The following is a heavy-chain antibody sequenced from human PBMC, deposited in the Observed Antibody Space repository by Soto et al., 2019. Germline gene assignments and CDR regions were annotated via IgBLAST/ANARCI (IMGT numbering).Heavy chain of an antibody. CDR3: AREMVDGDYYYDYYMDG. Sequence: GGSLRLSCAASGFTFSSYSMNWVRQAPGKGLEGVSYISSSSSTIYYADSVKGRFTISRDNAKNSLYLQMNSLRDEDTAVYYCAREMVDGDYYYDYYMDGWGKGPTVTVSS. V-gene: IGHV3-48*02. CDR1: GFTFSSYS. D-gene: IGHD4-17*01. CDR2: ISSSSSTI. J-gene: IGHJ6*03.